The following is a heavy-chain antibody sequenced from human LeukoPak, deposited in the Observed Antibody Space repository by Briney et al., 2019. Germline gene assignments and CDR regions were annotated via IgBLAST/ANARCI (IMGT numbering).Heavy chain of an antibody. Sequence: TASETLSLTCTVSGGSISSGSYYWSWIRQPAGKGLESIGRIYTSGSTNYNPSLKSRVTISVDTSKNQFSLKLSSVTAADTAVYYCARGQRLTKVIIDYWGQGTLVTVSS. V-gene: IGHV4-61*02. CDR1: GGSISSGSYY. CDR3: ARGQRLTKVIIDY. D-gene: IGHD4-17*01. J-gene: IGHJ4*02. CDR2: IYTSGST.